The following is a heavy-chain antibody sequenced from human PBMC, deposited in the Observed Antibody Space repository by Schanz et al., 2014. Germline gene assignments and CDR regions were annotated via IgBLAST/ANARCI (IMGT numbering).Heavy chain of an antibody. V-gene: IGHV3-33*06. D-gene: IGHD2-21*01. J-gene: IGHJ4*02. CDR1: GFIFSTFG. CDR2: IWYDGNKK. Sequence: QVYLVQSGGGVVQPGRSLRLSCAASGFIFSTFGMQWVRQAPGKGLEWVAVIWYDGNKKYYADSVKGRFIISRDNSKNTLYLQMNGLRPEDTAFYYCAKALGLRPFDYWGQGTLVTVSS. CDR3: AKALGLRPFDY.